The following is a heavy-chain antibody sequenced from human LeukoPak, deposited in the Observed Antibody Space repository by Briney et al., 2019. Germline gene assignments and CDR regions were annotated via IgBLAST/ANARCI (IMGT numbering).Heavy chain of an antibody. Sequence: ASVKVSCKASGSTSRNYYIHWVRQAPGRGLEWLGLINFNRGVTDYAQSFQGRVTMTRDTSINTVFMELSRLESDDTAVYYCARDRSNGIGIFDWGQGTVVTVSP. D-gene: IGHD2-8*01. CDR2: INFNRGVT. CDR1: GSTSRNYY. CDR3: ARDRSNGIGIFD. V-gene: IGHV1-2*02. J-gene: IGHJ4*02.